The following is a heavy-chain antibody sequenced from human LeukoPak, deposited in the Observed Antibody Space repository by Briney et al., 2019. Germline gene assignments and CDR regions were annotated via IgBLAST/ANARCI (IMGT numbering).Heavy chain of an antibody. CDR3: ARDEMYDSSGYYHYYFDY. J-gene: IGHJ4*02. V-gene: IGHV3-30-3*01. D-gene: IGHD3-22*01. CDR1: GFTFSSYA. CDR2: ISYDGSNK. Sequence: PGGSLRLSCAASGFTFSSYAMHWVRQAPGKGLEWVAVISYDGSNKYYADSVKGRFTISRDNSKNTLYLQMNSLRAEDTAVYYCARDEMYDSSGYYHYYFDYWGQGTLVTVSS.